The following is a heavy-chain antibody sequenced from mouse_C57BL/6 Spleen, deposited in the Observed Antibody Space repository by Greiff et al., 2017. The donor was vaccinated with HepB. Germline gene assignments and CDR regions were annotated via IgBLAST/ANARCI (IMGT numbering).Heavy chain of an antibody. D-gene: IGHD2-4*01. Sequence: EVQLQQSGPELVKPGDSVKISCKASGYSFTGYFMNWVMQSHGKSLEWIGRINPYNGDTFYNQKFKGKATLTVDKSSSTAHLELRSLTSEDSAVDYCARGEDYDGFDYWGQGTTLTVSS. J-gene: IGHJ2*01. CDR1: GYSFTGYF. V-gene: IGHV1-20*01. CDR2: INPYNGDT. CDR3: ARGEDYDGFDY.